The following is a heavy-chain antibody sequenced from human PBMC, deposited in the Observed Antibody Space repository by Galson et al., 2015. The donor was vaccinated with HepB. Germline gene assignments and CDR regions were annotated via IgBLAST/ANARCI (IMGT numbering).Heavy chain of an antibody. CDR3: ARDYGTTPHISAAGSFDY. Sequence: SLRLSCAASGFTFSNYAMHWVRQAPGKGLEWVAVIWYDGSNKYYADSVKGRFTISRDNSKNTLFLQMNSLRAEDTAVYYCARDYGTTPHISAAGSFDYWGQGTLVTVSS. CDR2: IWYDGSNK. D-gene: IGHD6-13*01. J-gene: IGHJ4*02. CDR1: GFTFSNYA. V-gene: IGHV3-33*01.